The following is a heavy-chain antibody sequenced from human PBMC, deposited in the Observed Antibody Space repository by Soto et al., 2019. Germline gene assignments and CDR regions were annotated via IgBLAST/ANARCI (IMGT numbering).Heavy chain of an antibody. CDR2: INHSGST. CDR1: GGSISSNNW. J-gene: IGHJ4*02. D-gene: IGHD2-15*01. CDR3: ARGWYFDY. V-gene: IGHV4-4*02. Sequence: SETLSLTCAVSGGSISSNNWWSWVRQPPGKGLEWIGEINHSGSTNYNPSLKSRVTISVDTSKNQFSLKLSSVTAADTAVYYCARGWYFDYWGQGTLVTV.